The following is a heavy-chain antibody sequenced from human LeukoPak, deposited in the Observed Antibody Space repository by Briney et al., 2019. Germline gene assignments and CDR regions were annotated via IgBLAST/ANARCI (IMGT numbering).Heavy chain of an antibody. V-gene: IGHV4-34*01. CDR2: INHSGST. D-gene: IGHD5-12*01. CDR1: GGSFSGYY. J-gene: IGHJ4*02. Sequence: PSETLSLTCAVDGGSFSGYYWSWIRQPPGKGLDWIGEINHSGSTNYNPSLKSRVTISVDTSKNQFSLKLSSVTAADTAVYYCARGNIVATPYYFDYWGQGTLVTVSS. CDR3: ARGNIVATPYYFDY.